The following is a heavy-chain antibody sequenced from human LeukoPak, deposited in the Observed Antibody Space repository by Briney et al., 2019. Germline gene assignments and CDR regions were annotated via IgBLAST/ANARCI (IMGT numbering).Heavy chain of an antibody. CDR3: ARDRGGVRYFDWFPARNYYYYMDV. V-gene: IGHV3-7*01. CDR2: IKQDGSEK. CDR1: GFTFSSYW. Sequence: GGSLRLSCAASGFTFSSYWMSWVRQAPGKGLEWVANIKQDGSEKYYVDSVKGRFTISRDNAKNSLYLQMNSLRAEDTAVYYCARDRGGVRYFDWFPARNYYYYMDVWGKGTTVTVSS. J-gene: IGHJ6*03. D-gene: IGHD3-9*01.